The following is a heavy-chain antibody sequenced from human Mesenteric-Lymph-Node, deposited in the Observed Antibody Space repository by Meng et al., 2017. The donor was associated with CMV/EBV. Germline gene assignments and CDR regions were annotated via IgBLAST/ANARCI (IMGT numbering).Heavy chain of an antibody. CDR2: INPTGDYT. J-gene: IGHJ6*02. CDR3: ARDQAYYDFWSGYYATYYYYGMDV. Sequence: ASVKVSCKASGYTFTNSFIHWVRQAPGQGLEWMTRINPTGDYTTYAQKFQGRVTLTRDTSTTTVSLELTSLTSEDTAVYYCARDQAYYDFWSGYYATYYYYGMDVWGQGTTVTVSS. V-gene: IGHV1-46*01. D-gene: IGHD3-3*01. CDR1: GYTFTNSF.